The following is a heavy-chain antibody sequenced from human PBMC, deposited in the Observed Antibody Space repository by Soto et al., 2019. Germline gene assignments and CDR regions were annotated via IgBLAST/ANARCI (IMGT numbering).Heavy chain of an antibody. D-gene: IGHD1-7*01. Sequence: GSLRLSCATSGRTFSNYAMSWVRQAPGGGPEWVSSMSGSSSTTYYADSVKGRFTISRDRSKNTLYLQMSSLRAEDTALYYCAKNQERELPRVIDFWGQGTLVTVSS. J-gene: IGHJ4*02. CDR3: AKNQERELPRVIDF. CDR2: MSGSSSTT. V-gene: IGHV3-23*01. CDR1: GRTFSNYA.